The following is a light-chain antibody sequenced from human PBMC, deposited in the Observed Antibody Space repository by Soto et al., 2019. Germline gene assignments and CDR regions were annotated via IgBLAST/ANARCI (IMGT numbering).Light chain of an antibody. Sequence: QTVVTQEPSLSVSPGETVTLTCGLNSGSVSTSYYPSWYQQTPGQPPHTVIYSTNTRSSGVPDRFSGSILGNKAALTITGAQADDESDYYCVLYMGSGIWVFGGGTKVTVL. J-gene: IGLJ3*02. V-gene: IGLV8-61*01. CDR3: VLYMGSGIWV. CDR1: SGSVSTSYY. CDR2: STN.